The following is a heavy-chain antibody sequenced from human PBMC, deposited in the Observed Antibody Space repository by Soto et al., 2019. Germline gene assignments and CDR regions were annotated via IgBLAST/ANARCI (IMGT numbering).Heavy chain of an antibody. CDR2: ISGSGGST. V-gene: IGHV3-23*01. CDR3: AKNYYDGSGYYYVS. J-gene: IGHJ4*02. CDR1: GFTFSSYA. D-gene: IGHD3-22*01. Sequence: EVQLLESGGGLVQPGGSLRLSCAASGFTFSSYAMSWVRQAPGKGLAWVSAISGSGGSTYYADSVKGRFTISRDNSKNPLYLQMNSLGADDTAVYYWAKNYYDGSGYYYVSWGKRTLVAVSS.